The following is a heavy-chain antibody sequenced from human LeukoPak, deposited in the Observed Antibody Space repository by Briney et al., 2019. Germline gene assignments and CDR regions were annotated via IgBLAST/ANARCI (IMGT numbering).Heavy chain of an antibody. J-gene: IGHJ3*02. Sequence: GRSLRLSCAASGFTFSSYAMHWVRQAPGKGLEWVAVISYDGSNKYYADSVKGRFTISRDNAKNSLYLQMNSLRAEDTAVYYCARDPPTYYDILTGHDAFDIWGQGTMVTVSS. V-gene: IGHV3-30-3*01. CDR1: GFTFSSYA. CDR3: ARDPPTYYDILTGHDAFDI. CDR2: ISYDGSNK. D-gene: IGHD3-9*01.